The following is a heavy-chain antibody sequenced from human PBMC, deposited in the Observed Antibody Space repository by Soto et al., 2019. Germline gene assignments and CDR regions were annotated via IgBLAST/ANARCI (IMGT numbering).Heavy chain of an antibody. Sequence: GESLKISCKGSGYSFSSYWIGWVRQMPGKGLEWMGIIHPSDFDTRYSPSFQGQVTISADKSISTAYLQWSSLRASDTAMYYCAIHSTGYEDSWGQGTLVTVSS. V-gene: IGHV5-51*01. CDR1: GYSFSSYW. J-gene: IGHJ5*02. CDR2: IHPSDFDT. CDR3: AIHSTGYEDS. D-gene: IGHD5-12*01.